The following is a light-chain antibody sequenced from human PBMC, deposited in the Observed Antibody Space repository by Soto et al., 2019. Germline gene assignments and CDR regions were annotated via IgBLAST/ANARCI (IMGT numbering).Light chain of an antibody. J-gene: IGLJ1*01. Sequence: QSALTQPASVSGSPGQSITISCTGTSSDVGSYNLVSWYQQHPGKAPKLMIYEGSKRPSGVSNRFSGSKSGNTASLTISRLQAEDEADYYCCSYAGSSTPFVFGTGTKRTVL. CDR1: SSDVGSYNL. CDR3: CSYAGSSTPFV. CDR2: EGS. V-gene: IGLV2-23*01.